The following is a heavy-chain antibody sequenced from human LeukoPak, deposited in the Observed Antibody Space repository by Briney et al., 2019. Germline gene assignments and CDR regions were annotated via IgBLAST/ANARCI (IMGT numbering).Heavy chain of an antibody. D-gene: IGHD2-2*02. J-gene: IGHJ4*02. V-gene: IGHV3-9*01. CDR2: ISWNSGSI. CDR3: AKGSCSSTSCYTDY. CDR1: GFTFDDYA. Sequence: GRSLRLSCAASGFTFDDYAMHWVRHAPGKGLEWVSGISWNSGSIGYADSVKGRFTISRDNAKNSLYLQMNSLRAEDTALYYCAKGSCSSTSCYTDYWGQGTLVTVSS.